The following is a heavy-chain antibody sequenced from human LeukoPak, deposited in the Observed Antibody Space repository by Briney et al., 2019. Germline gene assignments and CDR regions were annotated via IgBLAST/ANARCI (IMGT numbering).Heavy chain of an antibody. D-gene: IGHD3-3*01. J-gene: IGHJ5*02. Sequence: ASVKVSCKVSGYTLTELSMHWVRQAPGKGLEWMGGFDPEDGETIYAQKFQGRVTMTEDTSTDTAYMELSSLRSEDTAVYYCATLWALEWLVSTNWFDPWGQGTLVTVSS. CDR1: GYTLTELS. CDR2: FDPEDGET. CDR3: ATLWALEWLVSTNWFDP. V-gene: IGHV1-24*01.